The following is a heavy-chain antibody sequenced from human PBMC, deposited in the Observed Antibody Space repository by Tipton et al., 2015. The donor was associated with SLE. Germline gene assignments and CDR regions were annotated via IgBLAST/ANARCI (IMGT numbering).Heavy chain of an antibody. Sequence: SLRLSCAASGFTFSTYWMHWVRQVPGKGLVWVSNINSDGSKIYYADSVKGRFTISRDNAKNTLFLQMNTLTAEDTAVYYCARVWVGTSSTLPFDYWGQGTLVTVSS. D-gene: IGHD2-2*01. J-gene: IGHJ4*02. V-gene: IGHV3-74*01. CDR3: ARVWVGTSSTLPFDY. CDR1: GFTFSTYW. CDR2: INSDGSKI.